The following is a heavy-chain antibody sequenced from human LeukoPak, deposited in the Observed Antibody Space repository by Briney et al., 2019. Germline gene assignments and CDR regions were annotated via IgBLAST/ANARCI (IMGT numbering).Heavy chain of an antibody. CDR2: IIPILGIA. CDR1: GGTFSSYA. V-gene: IGHV1-69*04. Sequence: ASVKVSCKASGGTFSSYAISWVRQAPGQGLEWMGRIIPILGIANYAQKFQGRVTITADKSTSTAYMELSSLRSEDTAVYYCARPTYYYDSSGQGKGSFDYWGQGTLVTVSS. CDR3: ARPTYYYDSSGQGKGSFDY. D-gene: IGHD3-22*01. J-gene: IGHJ4*02.